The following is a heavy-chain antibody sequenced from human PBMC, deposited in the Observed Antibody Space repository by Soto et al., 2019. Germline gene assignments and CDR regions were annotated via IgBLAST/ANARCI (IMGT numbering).Heavy chain of an antibody. V-gene: IGHV4-39*02. Sequence: QLQLQESGPGLVKPSETLSLTCSVSGGSISSSNYYWAWIRLPPGKGLEWLGYIYYIGSTSSNPSLKRRVTISVDTSTNHFSLNLTSVTAADTAVYYCARFNIAIVPAAIFAFDIWGQGTMVTVSS. CDR1: GGSISSSNYY. CDR2: IYYIGST. D-gene: IGHD2-2*01. CDR3: ARFNIAIVPAAIFAFDI. J-gene: IGHJ3*02.